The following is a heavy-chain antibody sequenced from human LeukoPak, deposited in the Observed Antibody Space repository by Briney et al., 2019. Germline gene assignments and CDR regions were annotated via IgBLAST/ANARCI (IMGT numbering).Heavy chain of an antibody. CDR1: GLTFSSYA. D-gene: IGHD2/OR15-2a*01. CDR2: IYYSGST. CDR3: ARGTTRLPYYFDY. Sequence: LRLSCAASGLTFSSYAMSWIRQHPGKGLEWIGYIYYSGSTYYNPSLKSRVTISVDTSKNQFSLKLSSVTAADTAVYYCARGTTRLPYYFDYWGQGTLVTVSS. J-gene: IGHJ4*02. V-gene: IGHV4-31*02.